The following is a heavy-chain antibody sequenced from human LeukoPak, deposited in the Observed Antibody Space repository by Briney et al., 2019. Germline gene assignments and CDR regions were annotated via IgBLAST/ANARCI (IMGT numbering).Heavy chain of an antibody. Sequence: PGGSLRLSCAASGFTFSSYAMSWVRQAPGKGLEWVSAISGSGGSTYYADSVKGRFTISRDNSKNTLYLQMNSLRSEDTAVYYCARVGYCSSTSCYTDDAFDIWGQGTMVTVSS. CDR3: ARVGYCSSTSCYTDDAFDI. CDR1: GFTFSSYA. D-gene: IGHD2-2*02. CDR2: ISGSGGST. V-gene: IGHV3-23*01. J-gene: IGHJ3*02.